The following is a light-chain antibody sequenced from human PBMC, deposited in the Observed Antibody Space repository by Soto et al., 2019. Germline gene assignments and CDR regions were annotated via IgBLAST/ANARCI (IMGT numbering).Light chain of an antibody. V-gene: IGLV4-69*01. J-gene: IGLJ2*01. CDR2: LNSDGSH. Sequence: QPVLTQSPSASASLGASVKLTCTLSSGHRSYAIAWHQQQPEKGPRFLMKLNSDGSHRKGDGIPDRFSGSSSGADRYLTISSLQSEDEADYYCQTWGTGIHVVFGGGTKLTVL. CDR1: SGHRSYA. CDR3: QTWGTGIHVV.